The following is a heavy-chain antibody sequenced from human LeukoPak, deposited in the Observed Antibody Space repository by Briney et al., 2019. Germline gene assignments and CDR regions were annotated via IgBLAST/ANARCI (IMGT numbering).Heavy chain of an antibody. CDR1: GYTFTGYY. J-gene: IGHJ4*02. CDR2: INPNSGGT. Sequence: ASVKVSCKASGYTFTGYYMHWVRQAPRQGLEWMGWINPNSGGTNYAQKFQGRVTMTRDTSISTAYMELSRLRSDDTAVYYCARVHCSSTSCYAGVFLYWGQGTLVTVSS. D-gene: IGHD2-2*01. V-gene: IGHV1-2*02. CDR3: ARVHCSSTSCYAGVFLY.